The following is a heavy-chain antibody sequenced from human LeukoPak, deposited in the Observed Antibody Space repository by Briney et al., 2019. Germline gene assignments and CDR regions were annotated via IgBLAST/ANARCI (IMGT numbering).Heavy chain of an antibody. V-gene: IGHV4-30-2*01. CDR2: IYHSGST. J-gene: IGHJ3*02. Sequence: TLSLTCAVSGGSISSGGYSWSWIRQPPGKGLEWIGYIYHSGSTYYNPSLKSRVTISVDRSKNQFSLKLSSVTAADTAVYYCARAPAEAKRAFDIWGQGTMVTVSS. D-gene: IGHD5-24*01. CDR3: ARAPAEAKRAFDI. CDR1: GGSISSGGYS.